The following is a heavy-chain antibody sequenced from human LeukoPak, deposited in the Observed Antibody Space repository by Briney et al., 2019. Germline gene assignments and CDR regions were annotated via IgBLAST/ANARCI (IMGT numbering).Heavy chain of an antibody. Sequence: GGSLRLSCAAFGFTFRNYGMHWVRQAPGKGLEWVAVISHDGRNKYYVESVKGRFTISRDNSENTLSLQMNSLRAEDTAVYYCAELGITMIGGVWGKGTTVTISS. J-gene: IGHJ6*04. D-gene: IGHD3-10*02. CDR2: ISHDGRNK. CDR1: GFTFRNYG. CDR3: AELGITMIGGV. V-gene: IGHV3-30*18.